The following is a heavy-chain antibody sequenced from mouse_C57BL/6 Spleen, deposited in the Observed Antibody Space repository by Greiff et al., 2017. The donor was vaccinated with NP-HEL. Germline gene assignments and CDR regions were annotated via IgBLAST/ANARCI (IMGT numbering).Heavy chain of an antibody. CDR1: GFNFKDYY. D-gene: IGHD2-4*01. Sequence: VQLQQSGAELVKPGASVKLSCTASGFNFKDYYMHWVKQSTEQGLEWIGRIDPEDGETKYVPKFQGKAHIIADKSSNTAYLQPSSLTSEDTAVCYWATEKGIYYDYLYYDMDYWGQGTTLTVSS. CDR2: IDPEDGET. J-gene: IGHJ4*01. CDR3: ATEKGIYYDYLYYDMDY. V-gene: IGHV14-2*01.